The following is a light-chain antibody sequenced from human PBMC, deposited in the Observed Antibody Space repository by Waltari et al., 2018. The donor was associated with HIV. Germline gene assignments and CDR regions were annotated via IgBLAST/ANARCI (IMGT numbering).Light chain of an antibody. Sequence: QSVLTQPPSVSEAPRQRVTISCSGSSSNIENNAVNWYQQVPGKAPKLLIYYDDLLSSGVSGRFSGDKSGTSASLAIRGLQSEDEADYYCAAWDDSLNGYVFGSGTKVTVL. V-gene: IGLV1-36*01. CDR3: AAWDDSLNGYV. J-gene: IGLJ1*01. CDR1: SSNIENNA. CDR2: YDD.